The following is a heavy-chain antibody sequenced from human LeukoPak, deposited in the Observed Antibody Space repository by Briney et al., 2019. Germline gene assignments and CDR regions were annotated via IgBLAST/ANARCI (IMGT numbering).Heavy chain of an antibody. J-gene: IGHJ3*02. Sequence: SETLSLTCTVSGGSISSSTYFWGWIRQPPGKGLEWIGTIYYSGSTYYNPSLKSRVTISVDSSKNQFSLRLSSVTAADTAVYYCARVDGRYYYGSGSYSLALDAFDIWGQGTMVTVSS. D-gene: IGHD3-10*01. CDR3: ARVDGRYYYGSGSYSLALDAFDI. V-gene: IGHV4-39*07. CDR1: GGSISSSTYF. CDR2: IYYSGST.